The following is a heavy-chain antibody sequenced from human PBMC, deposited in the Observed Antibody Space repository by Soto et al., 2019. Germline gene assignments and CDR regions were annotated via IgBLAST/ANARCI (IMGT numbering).Heavy chain of an antibody. V-gene: IGHV3-23*01. CDR3: AKETGHRGPYDY. CDR2: ISGSGDNT. D-gene: IGHD5-12*01. J-gene: IGHJ4*02. CDR1: AFTFRNYG. Sequence: EVQLLESGGGLVQPGGSLRLSCAASAFTFRNYGMNWVRKAPGKGLEWVSAISGSGDNTYYADSVKGRFTISRDNSKKILYLQMNSLRAEDTAVYYSAKETGHRGPYDYWGQRTLVTVSS.